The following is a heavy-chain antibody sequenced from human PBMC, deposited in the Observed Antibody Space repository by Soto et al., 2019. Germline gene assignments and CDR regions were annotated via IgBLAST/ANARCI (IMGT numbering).Heavy chain of an antibody. D-gene: IGHD3-16*01. Sequence: QITLKESGPALVKPTQTLTLTCTFSGFSLTNSGMGVGWIRQPPGKALEWLALISWDDNKRFSPSLRSRLTITKDPSKNQVVLTMTNMDPADTATYYCAHSGGTLSSLFNWFDAWGQGSLVTVSS. CDR3: AHSGGTLSSLFNWFDA. CDR1: GFSLTNSGMG. J-gene: IGHJ5*02. V-gene: IGHV2-5*02. CDR2: ISWDDNK.